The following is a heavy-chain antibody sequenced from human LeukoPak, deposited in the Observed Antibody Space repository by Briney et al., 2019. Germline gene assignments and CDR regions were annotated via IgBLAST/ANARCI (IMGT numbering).Heavy chain of an antibody. Sequence: GGPLSLSCAASGFTFSSYWMSWVRQAPGKGREWVAKIKQDGSEKVYVDSVKGRFTISRDNAKNSLYLQMNSLRAEDTAVYYCASGTYYYDSSGYRVQGYFDYWGQGTLVTVSS. CDR1: GFTFSSYW. D-gene: IGHD3-22*01. CDR2: IKQDGSEK. CDR3: ASGTYYYDSSGYRVQGYFDY. V-gene: IGHV3-7*01. J-gene: IGHJ4*02.